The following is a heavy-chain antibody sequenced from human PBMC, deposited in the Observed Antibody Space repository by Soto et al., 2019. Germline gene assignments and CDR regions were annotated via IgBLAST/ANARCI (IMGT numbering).Heavy chain of an antibody. V-gene: IGHV1-3*01. J-gene: IGHJ6*02. Sequence: ASVKVSCKASGYTFTSYAMHWVRQAPGQRLEWMGWINAGNGNTKYSQKYQGRVTITRDTSASTAYMELSSLRSEDTAVYYCASLYSGAYYYGMDVWGQGTTVTVSS. CDR3: ASLYSGAYYYGMDV. CDR1: GYTFTSYA. D-gene: IGHD2-15*01. CDR2: INAGNGNT.